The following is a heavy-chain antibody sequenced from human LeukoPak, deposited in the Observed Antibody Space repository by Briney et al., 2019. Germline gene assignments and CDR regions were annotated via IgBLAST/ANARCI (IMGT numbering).Heavy chain of an antibody. D-gene: IGHD2/OR15-2a*01. J-gene: IGHJ4*02. V-gene: IGHV3-23*01. CDR3: AKNMAEVPGSSDY. Sequence: PGGSLRLSCAASGFTFRNYAMTWVRQAPGKGLDWVSSLSGRGGSIYYADSVKGRFTISRDNSKNTLYLQMNSLRAEDKAVYYCAKNMAEVPGSSDYGGQGPLVTVTA. CDR2: LSGRGGSI. CDR1: GFTFRNYA.